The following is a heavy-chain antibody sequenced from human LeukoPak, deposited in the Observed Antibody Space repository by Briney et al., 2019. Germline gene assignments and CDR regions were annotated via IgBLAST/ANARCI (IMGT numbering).Heavy chain of an antibody. CDR3: AREAPDTTFDC. D-gene: IGHD1-14*01. J-gene: IGHJ4*02. CDR2: ISSNGGST. V-gene: IGHV3-64*01. Sequence: GGSLRLSCAASGFTFSSYAMHWVRQAPGKGLEYVSAISSNGGSTYYANSVKGRFTISRDNSKNTLYLQMGSLRAEDMAVYYCAREAPDTTFDCWGQGTLVTVSS. CDR1: GFTFSSYA.